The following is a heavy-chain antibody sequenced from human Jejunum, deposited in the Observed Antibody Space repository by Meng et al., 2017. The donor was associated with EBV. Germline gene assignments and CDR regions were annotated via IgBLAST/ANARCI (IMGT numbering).Heavy chain of an antibody. J-gene: IGHJ4*02. V-gene: IGHV3-23*04. Sequence: EGQRVDSGGGLVQPGGSLRLSCAASGFTFSRYAMNWVRQAPGKGLEWVSSISGSDSSTYYGDSVKGRFTISRDNSKNTLYLQMNSLRAEDAAVYYCVKDDLGNYDYWGQGTLVTVSS. CDR1: GFTFSRYA. CDR2: ISGSDSST. D-gene: IGHD2-21*02. CDR3: VKDDLGNYDY.